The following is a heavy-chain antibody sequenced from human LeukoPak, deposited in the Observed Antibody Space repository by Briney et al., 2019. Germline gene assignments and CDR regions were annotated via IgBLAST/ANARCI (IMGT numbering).Heavy chain of an antibody. CDR1: GFTFSSYA. CDR2: ISGSGENT. V-gene: IGHV3-23*01. Sequence: GGSLRLSCAASGFTFSSYAVSWVRQAPGKGLEWVSGISGSGENTYYVDSVKGRFNMSRDNSKNTLYLQMTNLRVEDTAVYFCAQDRFVSSGRDDYWGQGTLVTVSS. D-gene: IGHD6-19*01. CDR3: AQDRFVSSGRDDY. J-gene: IGHJ4*02.